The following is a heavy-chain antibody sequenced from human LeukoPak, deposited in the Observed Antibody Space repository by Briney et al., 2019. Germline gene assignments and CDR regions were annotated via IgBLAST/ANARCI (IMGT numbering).Heavy chain of an antibody. J-gene: IGHJ4*02. CDR3: ARHEGDWTYYFDY. CDR1: GGSISSSSYY. Sequence: SETLSLTCTVSGGSISSSSYYWGWIRQPPGKGLEWIGSIYYSGSTNYNPSLKSRVTISVDTSKNQFSLKLSSVTAADTAVYYCARHEGDWTYYFDYWGQGTLVTVSS. D-gene: IGHD3/OR15-3a*01. V-gene: IGHV4-39*01. CDR2: IYYSGST.